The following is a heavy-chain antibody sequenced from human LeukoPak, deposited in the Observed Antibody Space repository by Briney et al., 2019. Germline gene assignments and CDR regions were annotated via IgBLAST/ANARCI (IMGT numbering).Heavy chain of an antibody. CDR1: GYTFTGYY. D-gene: IGHD3-3*01. J-gene: IGHJ5*02. CDR3: ARGHYDFWSGYYTGNWFDP. Sequence: ASVKVSCKASGYTFTGYYMHWVRQAPGQGLEWMGWMNPNSGNTGYAQKFQGRVTITRNTSISTAYMELSSLRSEDTAVYYCARGHYDFWSGYYTGNWFDPWGQGTLVTVSS. V-gene: IGHV1-8*03. CDR2: MNPNSGNT.